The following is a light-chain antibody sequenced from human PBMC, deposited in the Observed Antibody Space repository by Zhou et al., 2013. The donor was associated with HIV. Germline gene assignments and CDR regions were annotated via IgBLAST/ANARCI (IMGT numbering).Light chain of an antibody. V-gene: IGKV1-27*01. J-gene: IGKJ1*01. CDR1: QDIYGF. Sequence: DIQMTQSPSSLSASIGDSVTITCRASQDIYGFLAWFQHKPGKTPRLLIFSASTLHGGVPSRFSGRRSGADYTLTISGLQAEDVATYYCQSYHDVPRTFGRGTRVEL. CDR2: SAS. CDR3: QSYHDVPRT.